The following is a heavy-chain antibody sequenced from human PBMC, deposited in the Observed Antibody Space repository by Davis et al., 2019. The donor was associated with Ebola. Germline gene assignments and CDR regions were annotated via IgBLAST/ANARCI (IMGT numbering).Heavy chain of an antibody. Sequence: PGGSLRLSCAASGFTFSTYAMTWVRQAPGRGLEWVSTIRASNSLTYYADSVKGRFTISRDNSKNTLYLQMNSLRPEDTAVYFCAKQKVSSAIYFVACDPWGQGTLVTVSS. CDR3: AKQKVSSAIYFVACDP. D-gene: IGHD2-15*01. V-gene: IGHV3-23*01. CDR2: IRASNSLT. J-gene: IGHJ5*02. CDR1: GFTFSTYA.